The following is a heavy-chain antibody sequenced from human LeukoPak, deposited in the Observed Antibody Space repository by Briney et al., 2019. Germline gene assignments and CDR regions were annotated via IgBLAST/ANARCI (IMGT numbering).Heavy chain of an antibody. D-gene: IGHD5-18*01. CDR3: ARLVGYTYGYGDY. CDR1: GGSFSGYY. J-gene: IGHJ4*02. V-gene: IGHV4-34*01. Sequence: SETLSLTCAVYGGSFSGYYWSWIRQPPGKGLEWIGEINHSGSTNYNPSLKSRVTISVDTSKNQFSLKVSSVTAADTAVYYCARLVGYTYGYGDYWGQGTLVTVSS. CDR2: INHSGST.